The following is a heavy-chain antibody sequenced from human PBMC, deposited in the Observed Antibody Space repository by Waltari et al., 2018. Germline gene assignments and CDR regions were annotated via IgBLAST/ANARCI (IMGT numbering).Heavy chain of an antibody. J-gene: IGHJ2*01. D-gene: IGHD4-4*01. Sequence: EVQLVESGGGLIQPGGSLRLSCDASGFTVSSNYMSWVRQAPGKGLEWVSVIYSGGSTYYADSVKGRFTSSRDNSKNTLYLQMNSLRAEDTAVYYCARGGYSSYWYFDLWGRGTLVTVSS. CDR1: GFTVSSNY. CDR3: ARGGYSSYWYFDL. CDR2: IYSGGST. V-gene: IGHV3-53*01.